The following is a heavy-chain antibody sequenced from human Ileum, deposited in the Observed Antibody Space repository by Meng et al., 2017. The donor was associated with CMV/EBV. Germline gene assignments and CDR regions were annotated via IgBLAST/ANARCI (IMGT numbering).Heavy chain of an antibody. Sequence: SVKVSCKASGGTFSSYAISWVRQAPGQGLEWMGGIIPIFGTANYAQKFQGRVTITTDESTSTAYMELSSLRSEDTAMYYCARERSYYDSSGYYYFYFDYWGQGTLVTVSS. D-gene: IGHD3-22*01. V-gene: IGHV1-69*05. J-gene: IGHJ4*02. CDR3: ARERSYYDSSGYYYFYFDY. CDR1: GGTFSSYA. CDR2: IIPIFGTA.